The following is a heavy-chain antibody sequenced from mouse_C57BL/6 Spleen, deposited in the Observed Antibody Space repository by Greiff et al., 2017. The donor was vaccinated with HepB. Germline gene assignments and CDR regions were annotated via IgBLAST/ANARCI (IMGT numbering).Heavy chain of an antibody. V-gene: IGHV1-47*01. CDR3: ARRGSPYWYFDV. Sequence: QVQLKESGAELVKPGASVKMSCKASGYTFTTYPIEWMKQNHGKSLEWIGNFHPYNDDTKYNEKFKGKATLTVEKSSSTVYLELSRLTSDDSAVYYCARRGSPYWYFDVWGTGTTVTVSS. CDR1: GYTFTTYP. CDR2: FHPYNDDT. J-gene: IGHJ1*03.